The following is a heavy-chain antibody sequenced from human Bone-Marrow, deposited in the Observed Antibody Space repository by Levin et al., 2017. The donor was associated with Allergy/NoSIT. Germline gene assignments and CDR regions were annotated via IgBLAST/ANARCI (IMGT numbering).Heavy chain of an antibody. D-gene: IGHD3-3*01. CDR2: ISAYNGNT. J-gene: IGHJ6*02. CDR1: GYTFTSYG. Sequence: GGSLRLSCKASGYTFTSYGISWVRQAPGQGLEWMGWISAYNGNTNYAQKLQGRVTMTTDTSTSTAYMELRSLRSDDTAVYYCARGGSLRTIFGVVIRYYYYGMDVWGQGTTVTVSS. CDR3: ARGGSLRTIFGVVIRYYYYGMDV. V-gene: IGHV1-18*01.